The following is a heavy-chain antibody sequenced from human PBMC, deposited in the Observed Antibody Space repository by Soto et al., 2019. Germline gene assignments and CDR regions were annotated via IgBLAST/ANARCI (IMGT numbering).Heavy chain of an antibody. CDR3: ARWQQLVQGFDY. D-gene: IGHD6-13*01. Sequence: GASVKVSCKASGGTFSSYAISWVRQAPGQGLEWMGGIIPIFGTANYAQKFQGRVTITADESTSTAYMELSSLRSEDTAVYYCARWQQLVQGFDYWGQGTLVTVSS. J-gene: IGHJ4*02. CDR2: IIPIFGTA. CDR1: GGTFSSYA. V-gene: IGHV1-69*13.